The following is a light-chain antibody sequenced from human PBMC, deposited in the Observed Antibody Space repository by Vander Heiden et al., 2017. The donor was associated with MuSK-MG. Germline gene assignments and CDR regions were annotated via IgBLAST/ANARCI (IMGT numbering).Light chain of an antibody. CDR1: SNNAGSQA. CDR3: STWDYSFSARENV. V-gene: IGLV1-47*03. Sequence: QSALTPEASVAGTVGQKVTLACTGNSNNAGSQAVVWDPKISHGAPNTVMFGNSLRSGIPDRFSGSRSGTTASLTISGLWPEEEADYYCSTWDYSFSARENVFGS. CDR2: GNS. J-gene: IGLJ6*01.